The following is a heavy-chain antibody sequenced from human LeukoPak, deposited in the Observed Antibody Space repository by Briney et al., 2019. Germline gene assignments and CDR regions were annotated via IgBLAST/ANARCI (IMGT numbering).Heavy chain of an antibody. CDR2: IYFRGST. CDR1: GGSISSSSYY. D-gene: IGHD6-19*01. V-gene: IGHV4-39*01. Sequence: SETLSLTCTVSGGSISSSSYYWGWIRQPPGKGLEWIGSIYFRGSTYYNPSLKSRFTISVDTSKNQFSLKLSSVTAADTAVYYCARLGYSSGNWFDPWGQGTLVTVSS. J-gene: IGHJ5*02. CDR3: ARLGYSSGNWFDP.